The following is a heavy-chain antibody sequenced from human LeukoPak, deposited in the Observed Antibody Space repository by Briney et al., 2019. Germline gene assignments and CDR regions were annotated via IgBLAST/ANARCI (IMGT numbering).Heavy chain of an antibody. D-gene: IGHD3-16*01. CDR3: ARGAHDNAFDY. Sequence: SETLSLTCAVYGGSFSGYYWSWIRRPPGKGLEWIGEINHSGSTNYNPSLKSRVTISVDTSKNQFSLKLSSVTAADTAVYYCARGAHDNAFDYWGQGTLVTVSS. CDR1: GGSFSGYY. V-gene: IGHV4-34*01. J-gene: IGHJ4*02. CDR2: INHSGST.